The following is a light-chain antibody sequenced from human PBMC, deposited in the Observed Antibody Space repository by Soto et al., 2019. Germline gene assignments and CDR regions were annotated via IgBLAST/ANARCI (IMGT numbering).Light chain of an antibody. CDR2: DAS. Sequence: DIQMTQSPSSLSASVGDRVTITCQARQDIRKFLNWYQQKPGKAPKLLINDASNLETGVPSRFSGSGSGTDFTFTINSLPPEDIATYYCQHYDNLVTFGPGTTVDIK. CDR3: QHYDNLVT. V-gene: IGKV1-33*01. J-gene: IGKJ3*01. CDR1: QDIRKF.